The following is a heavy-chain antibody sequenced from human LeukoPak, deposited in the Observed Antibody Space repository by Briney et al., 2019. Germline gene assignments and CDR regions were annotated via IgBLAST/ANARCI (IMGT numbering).Heavy chain of an antibody. CDR3: AKSKDFWSAPDY. CDR1: GFTFSSYG. Sequence: GGSLRLSCAASGFTFSSYGMSWVRQAPGKGLEWVSAISGSGGSTYYADSVKGRFTISRDNSKNTLYLQMNSLRAEDTAVYYCAKSKDFWSAPDYWGQGTLVTVSS. D-gene: IGHD3-3*01. J-gene: IGHJ4*02. V-gene: IGHV3-23*01. CDR2: ISGSGGST.